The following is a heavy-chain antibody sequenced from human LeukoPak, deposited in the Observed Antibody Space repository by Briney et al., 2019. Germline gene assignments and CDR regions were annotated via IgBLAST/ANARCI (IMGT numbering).Heavy chain of an antibody. Sequence: SETLSLTCTVSGGSISSYYWSWIRQPPGKGLEWIGYIYYSGSTNYNPSLKSRVTISVDTSKNQFSLKLSSVTAADTAVYYCASLLPRGYSYGILDYWGQGALVTVSS. CDR3: ASLLPRGYSYGILDY. CDR1: GGSISSYY. CDR2: IYYSGST. J-gene: IGHJ4*02. D-gene: IGHD5-18*01. V-gene: IGHV4-59*01.